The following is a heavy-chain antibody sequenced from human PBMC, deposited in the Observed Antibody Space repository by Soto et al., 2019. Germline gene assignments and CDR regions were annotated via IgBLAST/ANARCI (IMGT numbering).Heavy chain of an antibody. J-gene: IGHJ4*02. D-gene: IGHD6-19*01. CDR2: LYWDDDK. CDR3: AHRRVRDSSGENFDS. CDR1: GFSLNTNAVG. Sequence: QITLKESGPTLVKPTQTLTLTCTFSGFSLNTNAVGVAWIRHPPGKALEWLALLYWDDDKRYSPSLKSRRTITTDTSKNQVVLTMTNMDPEDTATYYCAHRRVRDSSGENFDSWGQGTLVTVSS. V-gene: IGHV2-5*02.